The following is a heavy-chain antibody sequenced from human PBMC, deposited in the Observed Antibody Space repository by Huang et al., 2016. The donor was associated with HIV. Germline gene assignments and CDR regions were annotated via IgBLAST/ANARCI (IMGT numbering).Heavy chain of an antibody. V-gene: IGHV3-21*01. J-gene: IGHJ5*02. CDR2: ISGTSNYI. D-gene: IGHD6-13*01. CDR3: ARAPPDSSSFEMWDWFNP. Sequence: EVQLVESGGGLVKPGGSLRLSCAASGFTFSSYSMNWVRQAPGKGLEWVSSISGTSNYIYYAESVKGRFTISRDNAKNSLFLQRNSLRVDDTALYYCARAPPDSSSFEMWDWFNPWGQGTLVTVSS. CDR1: GFTFSSYS.